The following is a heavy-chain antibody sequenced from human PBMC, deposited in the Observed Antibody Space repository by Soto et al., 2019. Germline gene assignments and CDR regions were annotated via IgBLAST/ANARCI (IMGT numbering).Heavy chain of an antibody. J-gene: IGHJ2*01. Sequence: QVQLVQSGAEVKKPGSSVKVSCRASGVSFTDHGISWLSQAPGQVLEWIGGFTPKFGTANYAPKFQGRVSITADESKTTASVTLSSLRHEDTAVYFCARGVVSGFEHWYFDLWGRGTLITVSS. V-gene: IGHV1-69*01. CDR3: ARGVVSGFEHWYFDL. CDR2: FTPKFGTA. D-gene: IGHD5-12*01. CDR1: GVSFTDHG.